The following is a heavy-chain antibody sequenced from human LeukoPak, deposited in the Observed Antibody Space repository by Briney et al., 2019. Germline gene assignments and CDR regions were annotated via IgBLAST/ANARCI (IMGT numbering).Heavy chain of an antibody. J-gene: IGHJ4*02. CDR2: INPNSGGT. Sequence: ASVKVSCKASGYTFTGYYMHWVRQAPGQGLEWMGWINPNSGGTNYAQKFQGWVTMTRDTSISTAYMELSRLRSDDTAVYYCARRWGRSNWERTIDYRGQGTLVTVSS. D-gene: IGHD1-1*01. V-gene: IGHV1-2*04. CDR1: GYTFTGYY. CDR3: ARRWGRSNWERTIDY.